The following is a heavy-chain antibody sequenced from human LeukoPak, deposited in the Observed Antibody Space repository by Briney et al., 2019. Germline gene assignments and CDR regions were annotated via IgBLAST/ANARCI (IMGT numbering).Heavy chain of an antibody. V-gene: IGHV3-11*06. CDR3: ARDVGYIDY. J-gene: IGHJ4*02. D-gene: IGHD3-22*01. CDR1: GFTFSDYY. Sequence: PGGSLRLSCAASGFTFSDYYISWVRHAPGKGVEWVSYISSSSSYTNYADSVKGRFTISRDNAKNSLYLQMNSLRAEDTAVYYCARDVGYIDYWGQGTLVTVSS. CDR2: ISSSSSYT.